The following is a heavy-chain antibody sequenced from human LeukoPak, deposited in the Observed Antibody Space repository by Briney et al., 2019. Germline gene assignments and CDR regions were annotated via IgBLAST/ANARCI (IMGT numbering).Heavy chain of an antibody. CDR1: GFTFSSYG. D-gene: IGHD1-1*01. CDR2: IRYDGSNK. V-gene: IGHV3-30*02. J-gene: IGHJ5*02. CDR3: AKSWNDVLNWFDP. Sequence: PGGSLRLSCAASGFTFSSYGMHWVRQAPGKGLEWVAFIRYDGSNKYYADSVKGRFTISRDNSKNTLYLQMNSLRAEDTAVYYCAKSWNDVLNWFDPWGQGTLVTVSS.